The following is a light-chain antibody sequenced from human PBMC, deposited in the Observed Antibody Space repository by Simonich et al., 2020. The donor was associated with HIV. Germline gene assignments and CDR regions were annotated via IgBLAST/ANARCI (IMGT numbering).Light chain of an antibody. Sequence: DIQMTQSPSSLSASVGDRVTITCRASQSISSYLNWYQQKPGKAPKVLIYKASSLESGVPSRFSGSGSGTEFTLTISSLQPDDFATYFCQQYSNYSRTFGQGTKVDIK. CDR1: QSISSY. J-gene: IGKJ1*01. CDR3: QQYSNYSRT. V-gene: IGKV1-5*03. CDR2: KAS.